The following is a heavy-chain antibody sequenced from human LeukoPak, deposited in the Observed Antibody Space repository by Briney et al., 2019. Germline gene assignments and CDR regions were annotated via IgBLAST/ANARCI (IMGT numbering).Heavy chain of an antibody. CDR2: INPNGGSA. D-gene: IGHD3-10*01. CDR1: GYTFTSFY. V-gene: IGHV1-46*01. CDR3: AREITTDRGAITGPVDY. Sequence: ASVTVSCKASGYTFTSFYMHWVRQAPGQGLEWVGVINPNGGSASSAQNFQGRVTMTRDMSTSTVFMELSDLRYEDTAIYYCAREITTDRGAITGPVDYWGQGTLVTVSS. J-gene: IGHJ4*02.